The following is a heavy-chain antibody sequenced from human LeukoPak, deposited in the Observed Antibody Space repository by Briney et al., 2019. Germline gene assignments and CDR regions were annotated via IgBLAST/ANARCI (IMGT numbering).Heavy chain of an antibody. CDR2: IYYSGST. V-gene: IGHV4-59*08. CDR1: GGSISSYY. J-gene: IGHJ3*02. Sequence: SETLSLTCTVSGGSISSYYWSWIRQPPGKGLEWIGYIYYSGSTNYNPSLKSRVTISVDTSKNQFSLKLSSVTAADTAVYYCARHSYSGSPPYAFDIWGQGTMVTVSS. D-gene: IGHD1-26*01. CDR3: ARHSYSGSPPYAFDI.